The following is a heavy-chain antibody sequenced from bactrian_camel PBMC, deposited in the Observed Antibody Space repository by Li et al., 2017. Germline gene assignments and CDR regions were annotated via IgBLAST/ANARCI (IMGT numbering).Heavy chain of an antibody. V-gene: IGHV3S9*01. CDR1: GFTFEDVH. CDR2: FYRDGDT. J-gene: IGHJ6*01. D-gene: IGHD2*01. Sequence: HVQLVESGGGSVQPGGSLRLSCTATGFTFEDVHAAWYRQAPGRRCELVSAFYRDGDTYYSRSVKGRFTISRDNAKNTVYAQMNSLKPEDTAVYYGVREEKEVVALMGFGYWGQGTQVTVS. CDR3: VREEKEVVALMGFGY.